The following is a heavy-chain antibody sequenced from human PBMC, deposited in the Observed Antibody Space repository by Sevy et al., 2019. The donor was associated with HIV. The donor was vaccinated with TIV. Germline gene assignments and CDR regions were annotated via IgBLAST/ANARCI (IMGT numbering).Heavy chain of an antibody. J-gene: IGHJ4*02. CDR3: ARDSDNYDILTGYYPFDY. Sequence: ASVKVSCKASGYTFTSQYMHWVRQAPGQGLEWMGIINPSGGSTSYAKKFQGRVTMTRDTSTSTVHMELSSLRSEDTAVYYCARDSDNYDILTGYYPFDYWGQGTLVTVSS. CDR1: GYTFTSQY. D-gene: IGHD3-9*01. CDR2: INPSGGST. V-gene: IGHV1-46*01.